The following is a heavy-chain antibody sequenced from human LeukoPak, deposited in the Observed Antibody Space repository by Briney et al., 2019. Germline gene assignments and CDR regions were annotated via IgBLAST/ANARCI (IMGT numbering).Heavy chain of an antibody. Sequence: GGSLRLSCAASGFIVSSDYISWVRQTPGKGLEWVSVIYSGGSTFYADSVKGRFTISRDNSKNTVYLQMNSLRGDDTAVFYCASGGKYCTGGACYGDWGQGTLVTVSS. CDR3: ASGGKYCTGGACYGD. D-gene: IGHD2-8*02. CDR2: IYSGGST. CDR1: GFIVSSDY. V-gene: IGHV3-53*01. J-gene: IGHJ4*02.